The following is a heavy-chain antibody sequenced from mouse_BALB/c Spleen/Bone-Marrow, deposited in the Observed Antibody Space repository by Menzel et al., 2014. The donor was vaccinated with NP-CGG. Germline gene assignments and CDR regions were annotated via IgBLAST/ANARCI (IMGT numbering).Heavy chain of an antibody. CDR2: IAPGSGST. CDR1: GYTFTSYW. J-gene: IGHJ4*01. Sequence: DLVKPGASVQLSCKASGYTFTSYWINWIKQRPGQGLEWIGRIAPGSGSTYYDEIFKGKATLTVDTSSSRAYIQPSRVASEGSAVYFSARSFYGRAMDYWGQGTSVTVST. D-gene: IGHD1-1*01. CDR3: ARSFYGRAMDY. V-gene: IGHV1S41*01.